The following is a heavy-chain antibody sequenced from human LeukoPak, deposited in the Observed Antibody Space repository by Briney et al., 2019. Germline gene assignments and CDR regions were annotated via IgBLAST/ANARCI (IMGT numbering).Heavy chain of an antibody. CDR2: INHRGSN. J-gene: IGHJ3*02. CDR1: GGSFSGDY. V-gene: IGHV4-34*01. D-gene: IGHD2-2*01. Sequence: SETLSLTCAVYGGSFSGDYWSWIRQAPGKGLEWIGEINHRGSNNYNPSLKSRVTISVDTSKNQFSLKLSSVTAADTAVYYCARHYFIVVVPAAILWDAFDIWGQGTMVTVSS. CDR3: ARHYFIVVVPAAILWDAFDI.